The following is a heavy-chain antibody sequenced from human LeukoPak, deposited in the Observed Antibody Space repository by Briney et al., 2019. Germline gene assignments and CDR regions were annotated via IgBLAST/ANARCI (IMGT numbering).Heavy chain of an antibody. CDR1: GYTFTGYY. Sequence: ASVKVSCKASGYTFTGYYMHWVRQAPGQGLEWMGWINPNSGGTNYAQKFQGRVTMTRDTSISTAYMELSRLRSDDTAVYYCARAADYGDYVDYWGQGTLVTVPS. D-gene: IGHD4-17*01. CDR3: ARAADYGDYVDY. V-gene: IGHV1-2*02. CDR2: INPNSGGT. J-gene: IGHJ4*02.